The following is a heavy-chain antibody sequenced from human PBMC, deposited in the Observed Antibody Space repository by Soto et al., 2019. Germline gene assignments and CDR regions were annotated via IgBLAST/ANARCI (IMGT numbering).Heavy chain of an antibody. V-gene: IGHV3-23*01. CDR3: AKDAGRGGGSAFDC. CDR2: ISGSGGDT. D-gene: IGHD2-2*01. J-gene: IGHJ4*02. CDR1: GFIFSNYA. Sequence: EVQLLDSGGGLVQPGGSLRLSCAASGFIFSNYAMSWVRQAPGKGLEWVSAISGSGGDTFYVGSVKGRFTISRDNSKNTLSLQMNSLRAEYTATDYCAKDAGRGGGSAFDCWGQGTLVTVSS.